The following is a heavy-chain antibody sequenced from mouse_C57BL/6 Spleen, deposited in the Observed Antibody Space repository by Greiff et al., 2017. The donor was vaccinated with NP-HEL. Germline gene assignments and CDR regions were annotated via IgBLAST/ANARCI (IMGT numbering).Heavy chain of an antibody. D-gene: IGHD2-1*01. CDR2: IDPSDSYT. CDR1: GYTFTSYW. CDR3: ARCLYGNSWFAY. J-gene: IGHJ3*01. V-gene: IGHV1-59*01. Sequence: QVQLQQPGAELVRPGTSVKLSCKASGYTFTSYWMHWVKQRPGQGLEWIGVIDPSDSYTNYNQKFKGKATLTVDTSSSTAYMQLSSLTSEDSAVYYCARCLYGNSWFAYWGQGTLVTVSA.